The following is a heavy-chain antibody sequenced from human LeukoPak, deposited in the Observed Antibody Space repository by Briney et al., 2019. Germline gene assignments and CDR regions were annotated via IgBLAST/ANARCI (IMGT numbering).Heavy chain of an antibody. CDR2: IYCSGSI. CDR3: ARRSPLRFLDY. CDR1: GGSISSYY. Sequence: SETLSLTCTVSGGSISSYYWSWIRQPPGKGLEWIGYIYCSGSINYNPSLKSRVTISVDTSKNQFSLKLSSVTAADTAVYYCARRSPLRFLDYWGRGTLVTVSS. V-gene: IGHV4-59*08. D-gene: IGHD3-3*01. J-gene: IGHJ4*02.